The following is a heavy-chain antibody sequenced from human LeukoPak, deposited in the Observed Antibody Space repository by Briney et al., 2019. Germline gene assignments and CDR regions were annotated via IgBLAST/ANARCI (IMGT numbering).Heavy chain of an antibody. J-gene: IGHJ4*02. CDR2: ISGSGGST. CDR3: ARDRRGAGLDY. Sequence: GGSLRLSCAASGFTFSSYAMSWVRQAPGKGLEWVPAISGSGGSTYYADSVKGRFTISRDNSKNTLYLQMNSLRAEDTAVYYCARDRRGAGLDYWGQGTLVTVSS. D-gene: IGHD3-16*01. V-gene: IGHV3-23*01. CDR1: GFTFSSYA.